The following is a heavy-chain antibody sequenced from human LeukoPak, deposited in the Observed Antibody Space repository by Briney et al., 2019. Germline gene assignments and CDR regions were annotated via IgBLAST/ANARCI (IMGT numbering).Heavy chain of an antibody. D-gene: IGHD5-18*01. CDR1: GFTFSSYG. J-gene: IGHJ4*02. Sequence: GGSLRLSCAASGFTFSSYGMHWVRQTPDKGLEWVAFIQSDGINKYYADSVKGRVTISRDNSKNTLYLQMDSLGAEDTAMYYCAKCPLKNSYGLIFFDCGGQGTLVTVSS. CDR3: AKCPLKNSYGLIFFDC. V-gene: IGHV3-30*02. CDR2: IQSDGINK.